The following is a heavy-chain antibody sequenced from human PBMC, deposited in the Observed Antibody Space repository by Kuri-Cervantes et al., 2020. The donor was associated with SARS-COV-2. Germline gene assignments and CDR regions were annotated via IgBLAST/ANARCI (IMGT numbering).Heavy chain of an antibody. CDR3: VRQTSHYVSYGLRSDSFEV. Sequence: GGSLRLSCKGSGYTFSTYWISWVRQVPGKGLEWMGRIDPSDSYPNYSPSFEGHVTMSADKSIPTAFLQWSSLQASDTASYYCVRQTSHYVSYGLRSDSFEVWGQGTMVTVSS. D-gene: IGHD3-16*01. CDR2: IDPSDSYP. CDR1: GYTFSTYW. V-gene: IGHV5-10-1*01. J-gene: IGHJ3*01.